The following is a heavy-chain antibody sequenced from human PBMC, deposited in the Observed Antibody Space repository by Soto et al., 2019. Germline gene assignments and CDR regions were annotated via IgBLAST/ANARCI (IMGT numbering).Heavy chain of an antibody. J-gene: IGHJ3*02. CDR2: IFHTGTT. CDR1: GVSISNYY. D-gene: IGHD3-22*01. Sequence: SETLSLTCTVSGVSISNYYYIWIRQPPGKGLEWIGYIFHTGTTSYNPSLKSRVTMSVDTSQSQFSLKLNSVTAADTAVYYCTTEAYDNSGSLAFDIWGQGTLVTVSS. CDR3: TTEAYDNSGSLAFDI. V-gene: IGHV4-59*08.